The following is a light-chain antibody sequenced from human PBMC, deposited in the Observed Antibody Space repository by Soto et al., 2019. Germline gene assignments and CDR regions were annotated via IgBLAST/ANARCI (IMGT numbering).Light chain of an antibody. V-gene: IGKV3-20*01. Sequence: EIVLTQSPGTLSLSPGERATLSCRASQSVSNRYLAWYQQKPGQAPRVLIYGASSRATGIPDRVSGSGSGTDFTLTISRLEPEDFAVYYCQQYGSSPRKFGQGTKVEIK. CDR1: QSVSNRY. J-gene: IGKJ1*01. CDR2: GAS. CDR3: QQYGSSPRK.